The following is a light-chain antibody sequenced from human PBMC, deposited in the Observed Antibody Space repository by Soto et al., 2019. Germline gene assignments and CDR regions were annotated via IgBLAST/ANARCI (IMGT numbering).Light chain of an antibody. J-gene: IGKJ3*01. CDR1: QSVSTN. Sequence: EIVMTQSPATLSVSLGERATLSCRASQSVSTNLAWYQQKPGQAPRLLIYGASARATGFPARFSGSGSGTEFTLTISSLQSEDFAVYYCQQYNNWPFILGPGTKVDIK. CDR2: GAS. V-gene: IGKV3-15*01. CDR3: QQYNNWPFI.